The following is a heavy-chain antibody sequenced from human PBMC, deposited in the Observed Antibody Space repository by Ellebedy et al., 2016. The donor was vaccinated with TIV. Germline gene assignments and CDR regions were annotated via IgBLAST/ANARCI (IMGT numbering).Heavy chain of an antibody. J-gene: IGHJ2*01. CDR3: ARSPQGGDRRYFDI. D-gene: IGHD2-21*01. Sequence: MPSETLSLTCSVSGSSISSGYYWGWIRQPPGRGLEWIGSMYHSGSTYYSPSLKSRVTISVDTSKNQVSLKLSSVTAADTAIYFCARSPQGGDRRYFDIWGRGTLVTVSS. CDR1: GSSISSGYY. CDR2: MYHSGST. V-gene: IGHV4-38-2*01.